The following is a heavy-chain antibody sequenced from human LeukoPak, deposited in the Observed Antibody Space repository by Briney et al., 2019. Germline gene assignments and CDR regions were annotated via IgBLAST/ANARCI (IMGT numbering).Heavy chain of an antibody. CDR3: ARDPSSWYFDY. V-gene: IGHV3-30-3*01. Sequence: GGSLRLSCAASGFTFSTYAMHWVRQAPGKGLEWVAVISYDGSHKYYADSVKGRFTISRDNSKNTLYLQMNSLRAEDTAVYYCARDPSSWYFDYWGQGTLVTVSS. CDR1: GFTFSTYA. CDR2: ISYDGSHK. J-gene: IGHJ4*02. D-gene: IGHD6-13*01.